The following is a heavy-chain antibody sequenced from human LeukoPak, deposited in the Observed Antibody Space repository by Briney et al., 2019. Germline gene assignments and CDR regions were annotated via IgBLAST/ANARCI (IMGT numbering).Heavy chain of an antibody. CDR2: ISSSSSTI. D-gene: IGHD3-3*01. CDR3: ARSTIFGVVYFDY. Sequence: GGSLRLSCAASGFTFSSYSMNWVRQAPGKGLEWVSYISSSSSTIYYADSVKGRFTISRDNAENSLYLQMNSLRAEDTAVYYCARSTIFGVVYFDYWGQGTLVTVSS. V-gene: IGHV3-48*01. J-gene: IGHJ4*02. CDR1: GFTFSSYS.